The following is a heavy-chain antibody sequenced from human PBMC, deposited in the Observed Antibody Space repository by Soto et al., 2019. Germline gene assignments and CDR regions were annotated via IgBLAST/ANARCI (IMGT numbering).Heavy chain of an antibody. J-gene: IGHJ4*02. CDR2: IKSKVDGGTT. CDR1: DFTLSNAR. D-gene: IGHD3-10*01. CDR3: STGGYPSGLDY. V-gene: IGHV3-15*07. Sequence: EVQLVESGGGSVKPGGSLRLSCAVSDFTLSNARMNWVRQAPGKGLEWVGRIKSKVDGGTTDYAAPVKGRFTISRDDSKNMLFLQMNSLKSEDTAVYNCSTGGYPSGLDYWGQGTLVTVSS.